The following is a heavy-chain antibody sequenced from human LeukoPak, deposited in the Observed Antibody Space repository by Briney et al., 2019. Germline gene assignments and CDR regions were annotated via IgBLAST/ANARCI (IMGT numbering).Heavy chain of an antibody. Sequence: SETLSLTCTVSGGSISSDYWSWIRQPAGKGLEWIGRIYTTGSTNYSPSLKSRVTMSVDTSKNQFSLKLSSVTAADTAVYYCARRGPLLLWFGEPAPTDAFDIWGQGTMVTVSS. J-gene: IGHJ3*02. CDR2: IYTTGST. V-gene: IGHV4-4*07. CDR1: GGSISSDY. D-gene: IGHD3-10*01. CDR3: ARRGPLLLWFGEPAPTDAFDI.